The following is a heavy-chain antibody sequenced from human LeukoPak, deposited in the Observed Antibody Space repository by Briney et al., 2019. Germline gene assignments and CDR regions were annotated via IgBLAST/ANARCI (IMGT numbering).Heavy chain of an antibody. V-gene: IGHV3-21*01. Sequence: GGSLRLSCAASGFTFSSYSMNWVRQAPGKGLEWVSSISSSSSYIYYADSVKGRFTISRDNAKNSLCLQMNSLRAEDTAVYYCASVSYCSSTSCYRDYWGQGTLVTVSS. CDR2: ISSSSSYI. D-gene: IGHD2-2*02. CDR3: ASVSYCSSTSCYRDY. J-gene: IGHJ4*02. CDR1: GFTFSSYS.